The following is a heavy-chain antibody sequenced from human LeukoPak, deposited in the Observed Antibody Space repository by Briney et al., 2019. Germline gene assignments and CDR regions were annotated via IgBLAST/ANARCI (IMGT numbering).Heavy chain of an antibody. CDR3: ARDGASQQLPLPDYYYGMDV. J-gene: IGHJ6*04. D-gene: IGHD6-13*01. V-gene: IGHV3-30*04. Sequence: PGGSLRLSCAASGFTFSSYAMHWVRQAPGKGLEWVAVISYDGSNKYYADSVKGRFTISRDNSKNTLYLQMNSLRAEDTAVYYCARDGASQQLPLPDYYYGMDVWGKGTTVTVSS. CDR1: GFTFSSYA. CDR2: ISYDGSNK.